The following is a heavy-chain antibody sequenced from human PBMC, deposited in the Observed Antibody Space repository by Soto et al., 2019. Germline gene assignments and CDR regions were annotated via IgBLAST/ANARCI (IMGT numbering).Heavy chain of an antibody. J-gene: IGHJ6*02. Sequence: QVQLVESGGGVVQPGRSLRLSCAASGFTFSSYAMHWVRQAPGKGLEWVAVISYDGSNKYYADSVKGRFTISRDNSKNTLYLQMNSLRAEDTAVYYCAKLLRIFGVAPDYYYYGMDVWGQGTTVTVSS. CDR1: GFTFSSYA. CDR2: ISYDGSNK. D-gene: IGHD3-3*01. CDR3: AKLLRIFGVAPDYYYYGMDV. V-gene: IGHV3-30-3*02.